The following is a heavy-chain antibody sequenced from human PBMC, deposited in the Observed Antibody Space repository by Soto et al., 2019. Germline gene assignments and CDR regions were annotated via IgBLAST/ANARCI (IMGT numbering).Heavy chain of an antibody. J-gene: IGHJ6*03. CDR2: ISAYNGNT. CDR1: GYTFTSYG. CDR3: ARVRDVSSSGPNYYYYYMDV. V-gene: IGHV1-18*01. D-gene: IGHD6-6*01. Sequence: QVQLVQSGAEVKKPGASVKVSCKASGYTFTSYGISWVRQAPGQGLEWMGWISAYNGNTNYAQKLQGRVTMTTDTSTSTAYMQLRSLRSDDTAVYYCARVRDVSSSGPNYYYYYMDVWGKGTTVTVSS.